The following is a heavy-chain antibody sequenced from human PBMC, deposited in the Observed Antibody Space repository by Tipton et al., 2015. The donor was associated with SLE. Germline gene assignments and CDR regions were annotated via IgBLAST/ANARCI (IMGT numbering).Heavy chain of an antibody. D-gene: IGHD2-15*01. CDR3: AREDPGRCLFDY. CDR1: GVSIGSYY. CDR2: IYTSGST. Sequence: TLSLTCSVSGVSIGSYYWSWIRQPPGKGLEWIGYIYTSGSTNYNPSLKSRVTISVDTSKNQFSLNLTSVTAADTALYYCAREDPGRCLFDYWGQGTLVTVPS. J-gene: IGHJ4*02. V-gene: IGHV4-4*09.